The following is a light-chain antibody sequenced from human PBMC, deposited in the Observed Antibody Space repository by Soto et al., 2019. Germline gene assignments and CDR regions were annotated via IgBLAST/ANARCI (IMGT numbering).Light chain of an antibody. CDR3: SSYAGSNNLDV. J-gene: IGLJ1*01. V-gene: IGLV2-8*01. CDR1: SSDVGGYNY. CDR2: EVS. Sequence: QSALTQPPAASGSPGQSVTISCTGTSSDVGGYNYVSWYQQHPGKAPKLMSYEVSKGPSGVPDRFSGSKSGNTASLTVSGLQAEDEADYYCSSYAGSNNLDVFGTGTKLTVL.